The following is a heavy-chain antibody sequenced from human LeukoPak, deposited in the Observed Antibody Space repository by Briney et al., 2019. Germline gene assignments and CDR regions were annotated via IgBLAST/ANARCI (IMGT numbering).Heavy chain of an antibody. V-gene: IGHV5-51*01. Sequence: PGESLKISCKGPGYRFTIYWIGWVRQMPGKGLEWMGIFYPGDSDTRYSPSFQGQVTIPADKSSSTAYRQWSSLKASNTAIYYCARRLRDCGGGSCDTFDYGGQGTLVTVYS. D-gene: IGHD2-15*01. CDR2: FYPGDSDT. CDR1: GYRFTIYW. J-gene: IGHJ4*02. CDR3: ARRLRDCGGGSCDTFDY.